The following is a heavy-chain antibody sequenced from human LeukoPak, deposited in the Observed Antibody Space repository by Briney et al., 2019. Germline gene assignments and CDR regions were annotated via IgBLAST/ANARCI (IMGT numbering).Heavy chain of an antibody. D-gene: IGHD6-13*01. J-gene: IGHJ4*02. Sequence: SETLSLTCAVYGGSFSGYYWSWIRQPPGKGLEWIGEINHSGSTNYNPSLKSRVTISVDTSKNQFSLKLSSVTAADTAVYYCARVESSIAAAGTIDYWGQGTLVTVSS. V-gene: IGHV4-34*01. CDR2: INHSGST. CDR3: ARVESSIAAAGTIDY. CDR1: GGSFSGYY.